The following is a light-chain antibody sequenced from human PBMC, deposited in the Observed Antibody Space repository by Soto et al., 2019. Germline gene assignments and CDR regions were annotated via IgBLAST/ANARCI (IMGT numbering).Light chain of an antibody. CDR3: QQSYSTLYT. CDR1: QSISSY. V-gene: IGKV1-39*01. CDR2: AAS. J-gene: IGKJ2*01. Sequence: DLPMTQSPSSLSASVGDRVTITCRASQSISSYLNWYQQKPGKAPKLLIYAASSLQSGVPSRFSGSGSGTDFTLTISSLQPEVFATYYCQQSYSTLYTFGQGTKLEIK.